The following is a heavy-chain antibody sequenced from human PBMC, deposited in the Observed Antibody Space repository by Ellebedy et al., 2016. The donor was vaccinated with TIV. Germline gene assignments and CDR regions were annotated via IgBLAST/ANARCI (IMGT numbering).Heavy chain of an antibody. D-gene: IGHD7-27*01. CDR1: GFTFSTSW. V-gene: IGHV3-48*02. CDR2: IGGDSSSK. J-gene: IGHJ4*02. CDR3: ARDGSSGSFDY. Sequence: GESLKISXVASGFTFSTSWMHWVRKDPGKGLEWVSFIGGDSSSKHYADSVKGRFTIPRDNAKNSLYLQMNSLRDEDTAFYYCARDGSSGSFDYWGQGTLVTVAS.